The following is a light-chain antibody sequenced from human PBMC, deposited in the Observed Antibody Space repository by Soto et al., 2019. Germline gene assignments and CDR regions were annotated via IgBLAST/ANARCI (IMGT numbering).Light chain of an antibody. V-gene: IGLV2-8*01. J-gene: IGLJ1*01. CDR2: EVN. Sequence: QSALTQPPSASGSPGQSVAISCTGTSSDVGGYNYVSWYQQHPGKAPKLMIYEVNKRPSGVPDRFSGSKSGNTASLTVSGIQAEDEADYYCSSYAGSSNVFVTGTKLTVL. CDR3: SSYAGSSNV. CDR1: SSDVGGYNY.